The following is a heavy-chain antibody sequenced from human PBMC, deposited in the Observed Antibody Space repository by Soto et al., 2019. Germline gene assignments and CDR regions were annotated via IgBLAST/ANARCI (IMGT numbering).Heavy chain of an antibody. CDR1: GGSFSGYY. CDR3: AREKPYSSSWYHDY. D-gene: IGHD6-13*01. CDR2: INHSGST. J-gene: IGHJ4*02. V-gene: IGHV4-34*01. Sequence: QVQLQQWGAGLLKPSETLSLTCAVYGGSFSGYYWSWIRQPPGKGLEWIGEINHSGSTNYNPSLKSRVTISVHTSKNQFSLKLSSVTAADTAVYYCAREKPYSSSWYHDYWGQGTLVTVSS.